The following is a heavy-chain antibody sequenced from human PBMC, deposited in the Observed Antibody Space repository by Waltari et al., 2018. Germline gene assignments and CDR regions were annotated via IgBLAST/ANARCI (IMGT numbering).Heavy chain of an antibody. J-gene: IGHJ4*02. V-gene: IGHV4-34*01. CDR3: ARLGYSSSWYYLDY. CDR2: INHSGST. CDR1: GGSFSGSY. D-gene: IGHD6-13*01. Sequence: QVQLQQWGAGLLKPSETLSLTCAVYGGSFSGSYWSWIRQPPGKGLEWIGEINHSGSTNYNPSLKSRVTISVDMSKNQFSLKLSSVTAADTAVYYCARLGYSSSWYYLDYWGQGTLVTVSS.